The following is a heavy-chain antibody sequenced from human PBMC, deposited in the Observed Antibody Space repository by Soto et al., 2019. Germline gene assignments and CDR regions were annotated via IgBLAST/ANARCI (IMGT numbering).Heavy chain of an antibody. CDR2: VHYSGST. V-gene: IGHV4-59*11. D-gene: IGHD6-6*01. J-gene: IGHJ4*02. CDR1: DGSISSHY. CDR3: ARRDYSTSSLGPFDY. Sequence: QVQLQESGPGLVKPSETLSLTCVVSDGSISSHYWSWIRQPPGSGLEWIGFVHYSGSTNYSPSLKSRVTMSLDTSKNQFSLNLTSVTAADTAFYFCARRDYSTSSLGPFDYWGQGILVTVSS.